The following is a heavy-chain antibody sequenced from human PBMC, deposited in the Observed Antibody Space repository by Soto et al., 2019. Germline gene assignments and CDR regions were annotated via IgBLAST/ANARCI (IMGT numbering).Heavy chain of an antibody. Sequence: QVQLVESGGGVVQPGRSLRLSCAASGFTFGSYGMHWVRQAPGKGLEWVAVIWYDGSNKYYADSVKGRFTISRDNSKNTLYLQMNSLRAEDTAVYYCARDVVRWYGPDYWGQGTLVTVSS. D-gene: IGHD2-15*01. CDR3: ARDVVRWYGPDY. J-gene: IGHJ4*02. V-gene: IGHV3-33*01. CDR1: GFTFGSYG. CDR2: IWYDGSNK.